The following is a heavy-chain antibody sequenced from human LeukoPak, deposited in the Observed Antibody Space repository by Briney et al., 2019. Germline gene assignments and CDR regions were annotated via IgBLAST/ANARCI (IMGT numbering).Heavy chain of an antibody. CDR1: GYIFPAYL. D-gene: IGHD2-15*01. V-gene: IGHV1-2*02. CDR3: AKNQCSGASCWVEDY. J-gene: IGHJ4*02. CDR2: INPDSGVT. Sequence: ASLKVSCKASGYIFPAYLIHGVRPPLGKGFEWLGGINPDSGVTVYAQKFQGRVSMTRDTSISTAYMDLRTLTSDDTAVYFCAKNQCSGASCWVEDYWGQGTLVIVSS.